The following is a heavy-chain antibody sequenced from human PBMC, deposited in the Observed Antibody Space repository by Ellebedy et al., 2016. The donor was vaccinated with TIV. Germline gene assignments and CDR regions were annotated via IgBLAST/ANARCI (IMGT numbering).Heavy chain of an antibody. D-gene: IGHD3-10*01. V-gene: IGHV3-66*01. Sequence: PGGSLRLSCAASGFSVSSNYMSWVRQAPGKGPEWVSVIHSGGTTYYAESVKGRFTISRANSKNTVYLQMNSLRAEDSAVYYCARDRVLWFGELCQSCYYGMDVWGQGTTVIVSS. CDR3: ARDRVLWFGELCQSCYYGMDV. J-gene: IGHJ6*02. CDR2: IHSGGTT. CDR1: GFSVSSNY.